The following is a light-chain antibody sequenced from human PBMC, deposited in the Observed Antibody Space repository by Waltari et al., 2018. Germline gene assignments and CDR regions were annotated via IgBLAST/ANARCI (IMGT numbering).Light chain of an antibody. Sequence: DIQMTQSPSSLSASAGDRVTITCRASQDISTYLNWYQQKPGKAPKRLIYAASSLESGVPSRFSGSRSGTDFTLTISSLQPEDFETYYCLQYNSNPWTFGQGTKVEIK. V-gene: IGKV1-17*01. J-gene: IGKJ1*01. CDR3: LQYNSNPWT. CDR1: QDISTY. CDR2: AAS.